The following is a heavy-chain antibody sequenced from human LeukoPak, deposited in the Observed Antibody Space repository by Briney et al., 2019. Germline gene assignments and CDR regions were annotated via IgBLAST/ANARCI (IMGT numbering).Heavy chain of an antibody. J-gene: IGHJ4*02. D-gene: IGHD3-3*01. CDR1: GFTVNNYY. CDR3: ARMFGENYYGYYFDY. Sequence: GGSLRLSCAASGFTVNNYYMTWVRQAPGKGLECVSILYSGGMTYYADSVKGRFTISTDTSKNTVNLQMNSLRAEDTAIYYCARMFGENYYGYYFDYWGQGSMLTVSS. V-gene: IGHV3-53*01. CDR2: LYSGGMT.